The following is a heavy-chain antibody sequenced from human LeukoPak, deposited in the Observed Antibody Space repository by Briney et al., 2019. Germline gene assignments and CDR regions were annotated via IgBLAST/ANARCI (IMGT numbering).Heavy chain of an antibody. CDR3: ARVSGVDTFDI. D-gene: IGHD7-27*01. CDR1: GGSISSGGYY. CDR2: IYYSGST. J-gene: IGHJ3*02. Sequence: SETLSLTCTVSGGSISSGGYYWSWIRQHPGKGLEWIGYIYYSGSTYYNPSLKSRVTISVDTSKNQFSLKLNSVTAADTAVYYCARVSGVDTFDIWGQGTMVTVSS. V-gene: IGHV4-31*03.